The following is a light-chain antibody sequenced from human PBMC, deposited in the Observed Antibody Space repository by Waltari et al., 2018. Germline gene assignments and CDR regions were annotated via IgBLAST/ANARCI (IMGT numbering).Light chain of an antibody. J-gene: IGKJ1*01. CDR2: GAS. Sequence: EIVLTQSPGTLSLSPGGRATLSCRASQSVGRYLDWYQQKPGQAPRLLIYGASTRATGIPDRFSGSGSGTDFSLIISRLVPEDFAVYFCQKYEALPATFGQGTKVEIK. CDR3: QKYEALPAT. V-gene: IGKV3-20*01. CDR1: QSVGRY.